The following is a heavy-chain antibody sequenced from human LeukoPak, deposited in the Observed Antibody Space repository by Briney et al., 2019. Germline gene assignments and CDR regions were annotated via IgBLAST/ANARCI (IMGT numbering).Heavy chain of an antibody. D-gene: IGHD6-6*01. V-gene: IGHV3-23*01. J-gene: IGHJ4*02. CDR3: ATHFGSSSH. CDR2: ISGSGGTT. CDR1: GVSFSGYY. Sequence: SSETLSLTCAVCGVSFSGYYWSWVRQAPGKGLEWVSAISGSGGTTYYADSVKGRFTISRDNSKNTVHLQMNSLRDEDTAVYYCATHFGSSSHWGQGTLVTVSS.